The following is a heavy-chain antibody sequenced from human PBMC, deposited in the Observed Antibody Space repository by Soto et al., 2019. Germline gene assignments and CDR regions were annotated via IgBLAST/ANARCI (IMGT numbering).Heavy chain of an antibody. J-gene: IGHJ5*02. D-gene: IGHD6-13*01. Sequence: SETLSLTCTVSGGSISSGDYYWSWIRQPPGKGLEWIGYIYYSGSTYYNPSLKSRVTISVDTSKNQFSLKLSSVTTADTAVYYCARGGYSRGFDPWGQGTPVTVSS. CDR1: GGSISSGDYY. CDR3: ARGGYSRGFDP. CDR2: IYYSGST. V-gene: IGHV4-30-4*01.